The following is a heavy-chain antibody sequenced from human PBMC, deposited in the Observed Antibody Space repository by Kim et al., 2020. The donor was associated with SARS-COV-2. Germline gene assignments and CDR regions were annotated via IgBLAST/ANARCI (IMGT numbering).Heavy chain of an antibody. CDR2: ISYDGSNK. Sequence: GGSLRLSCAASGFTFSSYAMHWVRQAPGKGLEWVAVISYDGSNKYYADSVKGRFTISRDNSKNTLYLQMNSLRAEDTAVYYCARDFESSGWYPPDYWGQGTLVTVSS. J-gene: IGHJ4*02. D-gene: IGHD6-19*01. V-gene: IGHV3-30-3*01. CDR3: ARDFESSGWYPPDY. CDR1: GFTFSSYA.